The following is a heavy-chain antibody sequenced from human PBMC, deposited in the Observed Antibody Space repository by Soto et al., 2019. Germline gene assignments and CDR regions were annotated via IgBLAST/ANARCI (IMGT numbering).Heavy chain of an antibody. Sequence: PGGSLRLSCAASGFTFDDYAMHWVRQAPGKGLEWVSGISWNSGSIGYADSVKGRFTISRDNAKNSLYLQMNSLRAEDTALYYCAKDGGGYFTPFDYWGQGTLVTVSS. CDR1: GFTFDDYA. CDR2: ISWNSGSI. J-gene: IGHJ4*02. D-gene: IGHD2-21*01. V-gene: IGHV3-9*01. CDR3: AKDGGGYFTPFDY.